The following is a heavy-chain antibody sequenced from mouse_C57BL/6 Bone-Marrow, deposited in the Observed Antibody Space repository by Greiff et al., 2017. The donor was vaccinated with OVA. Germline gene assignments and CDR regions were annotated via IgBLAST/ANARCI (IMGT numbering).Heavy chain of an antibody. CDR2: IDPETGGT. D-gene: IGHD2-1*01. CDR3: TSSLYYGNYAMDY. Sequence: VQLQQSGAELVRPGASVTLSCKASGYTFTDYEMHWVKQTPVHGLEWIGAIDPETGGTAYNQKFKGKAILTADKSSSTAYMELRSLTSEDSAVYYCTSSLYYGNYAMDYWGQGTSVTVSS. J-gene: IGHJ4*01. CDR1: GYTFTDYE. V-gene: IGHV1-15*01.